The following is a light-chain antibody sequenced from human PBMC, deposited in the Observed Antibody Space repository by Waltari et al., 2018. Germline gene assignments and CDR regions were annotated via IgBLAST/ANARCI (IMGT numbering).Light chain of an antibody. V-gene: IGLV2-14*01. CDR3: SSYTSTSTLDV. CDR2: EVT. Sequence: QSALTQPASVSGSPGQSITISCTGTSSDIGGYNYVSWYQHHPGKAPQLMIYEVTKRPSGVSYRFSGSKSGNTASLTISGLQADDEANYFCSSYTSTSTLDVFGGGTKLTVL. CDR1: SSDIGGYNY. J-gene: IGLJ2*01.